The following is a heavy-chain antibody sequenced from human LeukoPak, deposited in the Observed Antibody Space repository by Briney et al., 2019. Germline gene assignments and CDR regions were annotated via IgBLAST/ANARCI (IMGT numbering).Heavy chain of an antibody. Sequence: PSETLSLTCALYGGSFSGYYWSWIRQPPGKGPQWIGEINYSGSTKYNPSLKSRVTISIDTSKNQFSLKLSSVTAADTAVYYCAQWGNNMDVWGKGTTVIVSS. V-gene: IGHV4-34*01. J-gene: IGHJ6*03. CDR3: AQWGNNMDV. CDR2: INYSGST. CDR1: GGSFSGYY. D-gene: IGHD3-16*01.